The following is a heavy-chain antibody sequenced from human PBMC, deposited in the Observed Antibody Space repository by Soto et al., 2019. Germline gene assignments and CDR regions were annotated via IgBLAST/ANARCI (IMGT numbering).Heavy chain of an antibody. J-gene: IGHJ4*02. Sequence: EVQLVESGGGLVKPGGSLRLSCAASGFTFSSYSMNWVRQAPGKGLEWVSSISSSSSYIYYADSVKGRFTISRDNAKNSLYLQMNSLRAKDTAVYYCARGLLTAAGYWGQGTLVTVSS. CDR2: ISSSSSYI. CDR3: ARGLLTAAGY. D-gene: IGHD4-17*01. V-gene: IGHV3-21*01. CDR1: GFTFSSYS.